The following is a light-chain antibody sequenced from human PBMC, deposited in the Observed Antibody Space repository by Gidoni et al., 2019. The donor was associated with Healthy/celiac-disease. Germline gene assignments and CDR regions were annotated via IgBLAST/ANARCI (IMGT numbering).Light chain of an antibody. J-gene: IGLJ2*01. CDR2: GNS. V-gene: IGLV1-40*01. CDR3: QSYDSSLSGPVV. CDR1: SSNIGAGYD. Sequence: QSVLTQPPPGSGPPGQRVTISCTGSSSNIGAGYDVPWYQQLPGTAPKLLIYGNSNRPSGVPDRFSGSKSGTSASLAITGLQAEDEADYYCQSYDSSLSGPVVFGGGTKLTVL.